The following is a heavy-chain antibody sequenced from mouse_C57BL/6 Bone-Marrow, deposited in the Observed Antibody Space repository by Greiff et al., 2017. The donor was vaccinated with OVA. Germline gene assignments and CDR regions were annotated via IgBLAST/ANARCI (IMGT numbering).Heavy chain of an antibody. CDR3: ARSRRYCYAMDD. J-gene: IGHJ4*01. D-gene: IGHD1-1*01. CDR2: IHPNSGST. Sequence: QVQLQQSGAELVKPGASVKLSCKASGYTFTSYWMHWVKQRPGQGLEWIGMIHPNSGSTNYNEKFKSKATLTVDKSSSTAYMQLSSLTSEDSAVYYCARSRRYCYAMDDWGQGTSVTVSS. CDR1: GYTFTSYW. V-gene: IGHV1-64*01.